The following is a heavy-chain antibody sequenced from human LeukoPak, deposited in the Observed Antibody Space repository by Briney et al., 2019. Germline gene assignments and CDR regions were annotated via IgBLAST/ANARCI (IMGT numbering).Heavy chain of an antibody. J-gene: IGHJ4*02. D-gene: IGHD6-13*01. CDR2: INPSGGST. CDR3: ARGPATGTAWPFDY. V-gene: IGHV1-46*01. CDR1: GYTXTSYY. Sequence: ASVKVSCKASGYTXTSYYMHWVRQAPGQGLEWMGIINPSGGSTRYAQKFQDRVTMTRDTSASTLYMELSSLSSEDTAVYYCARGPATGTAWPFDYWGQGSLVTVSS.